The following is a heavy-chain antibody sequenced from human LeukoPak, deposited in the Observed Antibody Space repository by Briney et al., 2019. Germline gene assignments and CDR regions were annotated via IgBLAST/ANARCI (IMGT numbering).Heavy chain of an antibody. CDR2: IYYSGST. CDR3: ARGEVTTLDY. V-gene: IGHV4-59*01. D-gene: IGHD4-17*01. CDR1: GGSISSYY. Sequence: SETLSLTCTVSGGSISSYYWSWIRQPPGKGLEWIGYIYYSGSTNYNPSLKSRVTISVDTSKNQFSLKLSPMTAADTAVYYCARGEVTTLDYWGQGTLVTVSS. J-gene: IGHJ4*02.